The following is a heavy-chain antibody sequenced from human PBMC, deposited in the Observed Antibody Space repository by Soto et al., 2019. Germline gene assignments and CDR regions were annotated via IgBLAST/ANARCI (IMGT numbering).Heavy chain of an antibody. Sequence: QVQLVESGGGLVNPGGSLRLSCAASGFTFSNFYMTWIRQAPGKGPEWLSYISPSNTYTNYADSVKGRFTISSDDAKNALYLQMNSLRAEDTAVCYCTRDPRSADYWGQGTLVTVSS. CDR1: GFTFSNFY. J-gene: IGHJ4*02. CDR2: ISPSNTYT. CDR3: TRDPRSADY. V-gene: IGHV3-11*05.